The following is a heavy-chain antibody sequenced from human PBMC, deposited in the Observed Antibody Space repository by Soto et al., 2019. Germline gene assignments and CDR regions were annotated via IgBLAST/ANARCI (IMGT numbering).Heavy chain of an antibody. D-gene: IGHD4-17*01. V-gene: IGHV4-39*01. CDR2: IFSTGTT. Sequence: TLSLTCTVSGDSLSSSTYYWGWIRRPPGKGLEWIATIFSTGTTHYNPSLRSRVTISVDTSKNQFSLTVHSVTATDTAAYYCARHDYGDGFSYWGQGSQVTVSS. J-gene: IGHJ4*02. CDR3: ARHDYGDGFSY. CDR1: GDSLSSSTYY.